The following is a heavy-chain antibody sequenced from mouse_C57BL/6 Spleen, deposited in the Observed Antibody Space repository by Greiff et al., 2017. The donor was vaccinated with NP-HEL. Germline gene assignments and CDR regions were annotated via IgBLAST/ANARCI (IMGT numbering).Heavy chain of an antibody. CDR3: ARMEGKDGSSYVPYAMDY. CDR1: GYAFSSYW. CDR2: IYPGDGDT. D-gene: IGHD1-1*01. V-gene: IGHV1-80*01. J-gene: IGHJ4*01. Sequence: QVQLQQSGAELVKPGASVKISCKASGYAFSSYWMNWVKQRPGKGLEWIGQIYPGDGDTNYNGKFKGKATLTADKSSSTAYMQLSSLTSEDSAVYFCARMEGKDGSSYVPYAMDYWGQGTSVTVSS.